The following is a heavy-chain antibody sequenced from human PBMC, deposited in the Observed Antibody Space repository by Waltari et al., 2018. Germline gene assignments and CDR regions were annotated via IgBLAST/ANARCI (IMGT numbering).Heavy chain of an antibody. CDR3: ARVVVVAANDYYYYMDV. CDR1: GYSISSGYY. J-gene: IGHJ6*03. CDR2: IYHSGST. V-gene: IGHV4-38-2*01. D-gene: IGHD2-15*01. Sequence: QVQLQESGPGLVKPSETLSLTCAVSGYSISSGYYWGWIRQPPGKGLEWIGSIYHSGSTYYHPSLKSRVTISVDTSKNQCSRKLSSVTAADTAVYYCARVVVVAANDYYYYMDVWGKGTTVTVSS.